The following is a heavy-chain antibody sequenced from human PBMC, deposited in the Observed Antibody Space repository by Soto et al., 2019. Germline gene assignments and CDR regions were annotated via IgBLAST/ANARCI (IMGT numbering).Heavy chain of an antibody. V-gene: IGHV1-2*02. D-gene: IGHD6-13*01. CDR2: INPNSGGT. CDR3: ARGGSSWFISSYYYYYGMDV. CDR1: GYTFTGYY. J-gene: IGHJ6*02. Sequence: QVQLVQSGAEVKKPGASVKVSCKASGYTFTGYYMHWVRQAPGQGLEWMGWINPNSGGTNYAQKFQGRVTMTRDTAISTAYMELSRLRSDDTAVYYCARGGSSWFISSYYYYYGMDVWGQGTTVTVSS.